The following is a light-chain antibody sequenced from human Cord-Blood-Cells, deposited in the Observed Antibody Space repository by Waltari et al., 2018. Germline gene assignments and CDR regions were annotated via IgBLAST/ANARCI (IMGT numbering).Light chain of an antibody. CDR2: RNN. V-gene: IGLV1-47*01. Sequence: QSVLTQPPSASGTPGQRVTISCSGSSSNIGSKYVYWYQQLPGTAPKLLIYRNNQRPAGVPDRFSGSKSCTSASLAISGLRSEDEADYYCAAWDDSLSGWVFGGGTKLTVL. CDR1: SSNIGSKY. CDR3: AAWDDSLSGWV. J-gene: IGLJ3*02.